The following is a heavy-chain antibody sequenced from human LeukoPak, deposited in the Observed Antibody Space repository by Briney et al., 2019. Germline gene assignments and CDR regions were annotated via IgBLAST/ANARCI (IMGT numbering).Heavy chain of an antibody. Sequence: PKASVKVSCKASGGTFSSYAISWVRQAPGQGLEWMGGIIPIFGTANYAQKFQGRVTITTDESTSTAYMELSSLRSEDTAVYYCARDKVPSLSMYQLLGRRTKHNWFDPWGQGTLVTVSS. J-gene: IGHJ5*02. V-gene: IGHV1-69*05. CDR2: IIPIFGTA. CDR3: ARDKVPSLSMYQLLGRRTKHNWFDP. CDR1: GGTFSSYA. D-gene: IGHD2-2*01.